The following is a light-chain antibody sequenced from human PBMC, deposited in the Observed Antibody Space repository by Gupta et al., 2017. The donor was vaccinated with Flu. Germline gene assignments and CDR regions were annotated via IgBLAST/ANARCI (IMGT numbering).Light chain of an antibody. V-gene: IGKV3-20*01. CDR1: QSVISTY. J-gene: IGKJ3*01. CDR3: QQYAGSFT. Sequence: EIVSTQSPGTLSLSPGERATLSCRASQSVISTYLAWYQQKPGQAPRLLIYGTSSRATGIPDRFSGSGSGTHFTLTISRLEPEDFAVYSYQQYAGSFTFGPGTKVEIK. CDR2: GTS.